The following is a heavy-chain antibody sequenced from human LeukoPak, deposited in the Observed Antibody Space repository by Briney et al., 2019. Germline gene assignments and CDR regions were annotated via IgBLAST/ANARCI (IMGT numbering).Heavy chain of an antibody. CDR1: GGSIRSYY. V-gene: IGHV4-59*08. D-gene: IGHD4-23*01. J-gene: IGHJ4*02. Sequence: SETLPLTCTVSGGSIRSYYWSWIRQPPGKGLEWIGYIYNSGSTNYNPSLKSRVSISVDTSKNQFSLKLSSVTAADTAVYYCARWTVVTPYYFDYWGQGTLVTVSS. CDR3: ARWTVVTPYYFDY. CDR2: IYNSGST.